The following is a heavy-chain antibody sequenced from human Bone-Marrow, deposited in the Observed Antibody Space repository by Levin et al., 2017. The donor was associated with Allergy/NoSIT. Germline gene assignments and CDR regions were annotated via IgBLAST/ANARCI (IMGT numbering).Heavy chain of an antibody. J-gene: IGHJ5*02. D-gene: IGHD3-22*01. CDR1: GYTLTELS. Sequence: GASVKVSCKVSGYTLTELSMHWVRQAPGKGLEWMGSLNPEDGETIYPQKFQGRVTMTEDTSPDTAYMELSSLISDDTAVYYCATGPRPWDSSSSYSFPDTWGQGTLVTVSS. CDR2: LNPEDGET. CDR3: ATGPRPWDSSSSYSFPDT. V-gene: IGHV1-24*01.